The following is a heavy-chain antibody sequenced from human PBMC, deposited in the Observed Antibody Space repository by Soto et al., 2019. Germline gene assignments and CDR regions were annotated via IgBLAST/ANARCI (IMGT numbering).Heavy chain of an antibody. D-gene: IGHD1-26*01. J-gene: IGHJ4*02. CDR2: ISNSDDVG. Sequence: GGSLRLSCSASGFNFTNHVINWVRQAPGKSLEWVSSISNSDDVGFYADSVRGRFLVSRDISTNSVYLQMNYLRVEDTAVYHCAKTVGATKLEDYWGQGTLVTVSS. V-gene: IGHV3-23*01. CDR1: GFNFTNHV. CDR3: AKTVGATKLEDY.